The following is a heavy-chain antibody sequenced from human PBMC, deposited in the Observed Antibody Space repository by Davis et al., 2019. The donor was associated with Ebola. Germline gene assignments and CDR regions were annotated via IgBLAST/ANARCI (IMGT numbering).Heavy chain of an antibody. V-gene: IGHV1-8*01. CDR3: ARHGHSSGWYWGD. CDR2: MNPNSGNT. CDR1: GYTFTSYD. D-gene: IGHD6-13*01. Sequence: ASVKVSCKASGYTFTSYDINWVRQATGQGLEWMGWMNPNSGNTGYAQKFQGRVTMTTDTSTSTAYMELRSLTSDDTAVYYCARHGHSSGWYWGDWGQGTLVTVSS. J-gene: IGHJ4*02.